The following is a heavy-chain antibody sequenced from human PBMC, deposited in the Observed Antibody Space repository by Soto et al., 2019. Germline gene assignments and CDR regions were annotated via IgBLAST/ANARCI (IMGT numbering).Heavy chain of an antibody. V-gene: IGHV3-9*01. CDR3: AKYIRTKVLVIIPPVFDY. Sequence: PGGSLRLSCAASGFTFDDYAMHWVRQAPGKGLEWVSGISWNSGSIGYADSVKGRFTISRDNAKNSLYLQMNSLRAEDTALYYCAKYIRTKVLVIIPPVFDYWGQGTLVTVSS. CDR2: ISWNSGSI. CDR1: GFTFDDYA. J-gene: IGHJ4*02. D-gene: IGHD3-9*01.